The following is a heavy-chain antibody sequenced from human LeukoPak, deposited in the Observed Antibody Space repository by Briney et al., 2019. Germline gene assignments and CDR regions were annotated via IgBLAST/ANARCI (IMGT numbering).Heavy chain of an antibody. J-gene: IGHJ4*02. CDR1: GFTFSSYA. D-gene: IGHD5-18*01. CDR2: ISYDGSNK. Sequence: GGSLRLSCAASGFTFSSYAMHWVRQAPGKGLEWVAVISYDGSNKYYADSVKGRFTISRDNSKNTLYLRMNSLRAEDTAVYYCAREDTAMAFDYWGQGTLVTVSS. V-gene: IGHV3-30-3*01. CDR3: AREDTAMAFDY.